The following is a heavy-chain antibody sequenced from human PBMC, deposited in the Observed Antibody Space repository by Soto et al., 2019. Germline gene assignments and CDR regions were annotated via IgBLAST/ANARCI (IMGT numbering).Heavy chain of an antibody. J-gene: IGHJ2*01. CDR1: GGTFSSYA. Sequence: QVQLVQSGAEVKKPGSSVKVSCKASGGTFSSYAISWVRQAPGQGLEWMGGIIPIFGTANYAQKFQGRVTITADESTSTAYMELSSLRSEDTAVYYCASPLVRDGYPTHAWYFALWGRGTLVTVSS. CDR3: ASPLVRDGYPTHAWYFAL. V-gene: IGHV1-69*01. D-gene: IGHD5-12*01. CDR2: IIPIFGTA.